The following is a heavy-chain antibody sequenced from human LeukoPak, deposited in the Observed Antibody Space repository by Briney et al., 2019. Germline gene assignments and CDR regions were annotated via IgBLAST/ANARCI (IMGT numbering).Heavy chain of an antibody. J-gene: IGHJ4*02. CDR2: ISGSGGST. Sequence: GGSLRLSCAASGFTFSSYAMSWVRQAPGKGLEWVSGISGSGGSTHYADSVKGRFTISRDNSKNTLYLQMNSLRAEETAVYYCAKDRRGCTSTSCYYRFDYWGQGTLVTVSS. CDR1: GFTFSSYA. V-gene: IGHV3-23*01. D-gene: IGHD2-2*01. CDR3: AKDRRGCTSTSCYYRFDY.